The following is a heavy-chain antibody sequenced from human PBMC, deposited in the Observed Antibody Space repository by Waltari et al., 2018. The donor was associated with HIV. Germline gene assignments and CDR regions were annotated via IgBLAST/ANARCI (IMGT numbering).Heavy chain of an antibody. CDR1: GYTFTRYC. V-gene: IGHV1-46*01. CDR2: INPSGERT. Sequence: QVQLVQSGAEVKKPGASVKVSCTASGYTFTRYCMHWVRQAPGQGLEWMGVINPSGERTVYAQKFQGRVTMTRDASTSTVYMVLSTLRSEDTAVYYCARGFSGFDYWGQGTLITVSS. J-gene: IGHJ4*02. CDR3: ARGFSGFDY.